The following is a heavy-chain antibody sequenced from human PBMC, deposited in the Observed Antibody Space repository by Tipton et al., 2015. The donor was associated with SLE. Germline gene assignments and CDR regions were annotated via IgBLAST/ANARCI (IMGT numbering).Heavy chain of an antibody. CDR3: ARERDYCSSTSCYAPYSYYAMDV. Sequence: TLSLTCNVSGGSISSYYWSWIRQPAGKALEWIGRIHTNGKSNYNPSVRSRVTMSLDTSEKQLSLNLRSVTGADTAVYYCARERDYCSSTSCYAPYSYYAMDVWGQGTTVTVSS. CDR2: IHTNGKS. CDR1: GGSISSYY. D-gene: IGHD2-2*01. V-gene: IGHV4-4*07. J-gene: IGHJ6*02.